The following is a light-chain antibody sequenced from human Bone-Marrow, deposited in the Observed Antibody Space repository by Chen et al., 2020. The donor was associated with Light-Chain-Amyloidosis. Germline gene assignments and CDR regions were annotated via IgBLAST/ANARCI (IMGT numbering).Light chain of an antibody. J-gene: IGLJ1*01. CDR1: SSDVGVYNL. Sequence: QFALTQPASVSGSPGRSITVHCAGTSSDVGVYNLVSWYQQHPGKAPKLMIYEVTKRPSGVSTRFSGSKSGNTASLTISGLQAEDEADYYCCSYQGCCNPYVFGTGTKVTVL. CDR2: EVT. V-gene: IGLV2-23*02. CDR3: CSYQGCCNPYV.